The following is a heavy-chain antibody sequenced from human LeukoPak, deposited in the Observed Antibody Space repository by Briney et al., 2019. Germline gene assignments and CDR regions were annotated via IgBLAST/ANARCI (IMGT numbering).Heavy chain of an antibody. CDR3: ARDSGYRDFDY. CDR2: IKPDGSEK. J-gene: IGHJ4*02. CDR1: GFTFSTYW. V-gene: IGHV3-7*01. Sequence: GGSLRLSCAASGFTFSTYWMAWVRQAPGKGLEWVANIKPDGSEKYYVDSVKGRFTISRDNAKNSLYLQMNSLRAEDSAVYYCARDSGYRDFDYCGQGTLVTVSS. D-gene: IGHD3-10*01.